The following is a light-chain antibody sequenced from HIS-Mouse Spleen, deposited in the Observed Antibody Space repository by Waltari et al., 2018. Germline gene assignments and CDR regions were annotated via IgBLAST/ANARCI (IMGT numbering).Light chain of an antibody. J-gene: IGLJ2*01. Sequence: QSALTQPASVSGSPGQSITISCTGTSSDVGGYNYVSCYQQHPGKAPKHMIYDVSSRPSGVSKRFPGSKSGNTASLTISGLQAEDEADYYGSSYTSSSTLVVFGGGTKLTVL. V-gene: IGLV2-14*03. CDR2: DVS. CDR3: SSYTSSSTLVV. CDR1: SSDVGGYNY.